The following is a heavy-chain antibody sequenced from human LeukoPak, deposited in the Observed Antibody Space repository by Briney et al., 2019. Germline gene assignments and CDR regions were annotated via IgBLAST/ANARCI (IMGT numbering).Heavy chain of an antibody. V-gene: IGHV3-15*01. Sequence: NPGGSLRLSCAASGFTFSNAWMTWVRQAPGKGLEWVGRIISKTDGGRTDCAAPVKGRFTISRDDSKNTLYLQMNSLKIEDTAVYYCTTYSSGSLGYWGQGILVTVSS. J-gene: IGHJ4*02. CDR1: GFTFSNAW. D-gene: IGHD6-19*01. CDR2: IISKTDGGRT. CDR3: TTYSSGSLGY.